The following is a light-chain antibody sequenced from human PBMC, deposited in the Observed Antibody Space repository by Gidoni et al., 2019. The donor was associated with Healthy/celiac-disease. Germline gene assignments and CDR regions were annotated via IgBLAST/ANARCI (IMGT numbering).Light chain of an antibody. V-gene: IGKV3-15*01. Sequence: EIVMTQSPATLSVSPGERATLSCRASQSVSSNLAWYQQKPGQAPRLLIYGASTRATGIPARFSGSGSGTEFTLTISILQSEDFAVYYCQQYNNWLRTFGQXTKVEIK. CDR1: QSVSSN. J-gene: IGKJ1*01. CDR2: GAS. CDR3: QQYNNWLRT.